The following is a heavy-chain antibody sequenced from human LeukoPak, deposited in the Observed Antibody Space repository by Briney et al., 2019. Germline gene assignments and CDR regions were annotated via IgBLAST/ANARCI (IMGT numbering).Heavy chain of an antibody. D-gene: IGHD3-10*01. CDR3: ARESYYGSGTPLGFDY. J-gene: IGHJ4*02. Sequence: SETLSLTCAVYGGSFSGYYWSWIRQPPGKGLEWIGEINHSGSTNYNPSLKSRVTISVDTSKNQFSLKLSSVTAADTAVYYCARESYYGSGTPLGFDYWGQGTLVTVSS. CDR1: GGSFSGYY. V-gene: IGHV4-34*01. CDR2: INHSGST.